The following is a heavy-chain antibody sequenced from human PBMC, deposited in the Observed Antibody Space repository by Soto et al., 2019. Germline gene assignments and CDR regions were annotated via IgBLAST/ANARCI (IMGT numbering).Heavy chain of an antibody. CDR1: GGTFSSYA. V-gene: IGHV1-69*01. D-gene: IGHD3-16*02. CDR3: ASAPYYDYVWGSYRTFYFDY. J-gene: IGHJ4*02. CDR2: IIPIFGTA. Sequence: QVQLVQSGAEVKKPGSSVKVSCKASGGTFSSYAISWVRQAPGQGLEWMGGIIPIFGTANYAQKFQGRVKITADESTRTAYMELSSLSFGDTGVYYCASAPYYDYVWGSYRTFYFDYWGQGTLVTVSS.